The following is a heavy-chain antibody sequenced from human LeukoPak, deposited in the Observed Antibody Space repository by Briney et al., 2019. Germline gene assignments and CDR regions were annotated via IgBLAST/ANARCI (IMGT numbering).Heavy chain of an antibody. J-gene: IGHJ6*02. CDR3: ARCDMVIALHYYGMDV. CDR1: GFTFSDYY. CDR2: ISSSGSTI. V-gene: IGHV3-11*01. D-gene: IGHD2-15*01. Sequence: GGSLRLSCAASGFTFSDYYMNWIRQAPGKGLEWVSYISSSGSTIYYADSVKGRFTISRDNAKNSLYLQMNSLRAEDTAVYYCARCDMVIALHYYGMDVWGQGTTVTVSS.